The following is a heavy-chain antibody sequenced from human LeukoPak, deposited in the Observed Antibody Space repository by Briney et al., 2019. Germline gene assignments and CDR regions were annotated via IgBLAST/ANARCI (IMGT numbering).Heavy chain of an antibody. CDR2: IYIGGGT. CDR3: ARGQGA. V-gene: IGHV3-53*01. Sequence: PGGSLRLSCTASAFTFGDYAMSWVRQAPGKGLGWVAVIYIGGGTYYAASVKGRFTISRDTSKNTLFLQMNSLRADDTAMYYCARGQGAWGQGTLVTVSS. J-gene: IGHJ5*02. CDR1: AFTFGDYA.